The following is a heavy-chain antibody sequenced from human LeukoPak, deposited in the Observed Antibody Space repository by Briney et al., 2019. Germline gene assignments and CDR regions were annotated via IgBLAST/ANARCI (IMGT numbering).Heavy chain of an antibody. CDR3: ATIAPGDLFDS. CDR1: GSTLTEFS. J-gene: IGHJ4*02. Sequence: GASVKVSCKVSGSTLTEFSIHWVRQAPGKGLEWMGGFVPEDDETIYAQSFQGRVTMTEDTSTDTAYMELSSLRSEDTDMYYCATIAPGDLFDSWGQGTLVTVSS. CDR2: FVPEDDET. V-gene: IGHV1-24*01. D-gene: IGHD7-27*01.